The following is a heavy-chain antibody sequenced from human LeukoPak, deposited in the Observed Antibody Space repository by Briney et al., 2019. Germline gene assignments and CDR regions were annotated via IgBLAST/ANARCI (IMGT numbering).Heavy chain of an antibody. Sequence: QPGASLRLSCAASGFIFRNYAMSWVRQAPGKGLEWVSAITGSGDTTYYADSVKGRFTISRDNSKNTLYVEMNTLRAEDTAVYYCAKWGDYDTLTGYYVSDFWGQGTLVTVSS. D-gene: IGHD3-9*01. J-gene: IGHJ4*02. CDR2: ITGSGDTT. CDR3: AKWGDYDTLTGYYVSDF. CDR1: GFIFRNYA. V-gene: IGHV3-23*01.